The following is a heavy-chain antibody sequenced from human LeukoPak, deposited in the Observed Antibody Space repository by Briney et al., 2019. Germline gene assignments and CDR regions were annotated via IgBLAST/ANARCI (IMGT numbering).Heavy chain of an antibody. CDR1: GNYW. J-gene: IGHJ4*02. V-gene: IGHV3-74*01. D-gene: IGHD2-2*01. CDR2: INSDGSST. Sequence: GGSLRLSCAASGNYWMHWVRQAPGKGLVWVSRINSDGSSTSYADSVKGRFTISRDNAKNTLYLQMNSLRAEDTAVYYCARGMPLNFDYWGQGTLVTVSS. CDR3: ARGMPLNFDY.